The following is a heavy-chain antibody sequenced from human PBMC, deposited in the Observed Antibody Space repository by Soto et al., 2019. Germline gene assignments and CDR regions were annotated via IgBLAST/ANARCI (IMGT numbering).Heavy chain of an antibody. D-gene: IGHD6-6*01. J-gene: IGHJ4*02. CDR1: ENTFSSYW. CDR3: ARVAIAARPEFDY. V-gene: IGHV5-51*01. CDR2: IYPDDSDT. Sequence: GESLKISCKGSENTFSSYWIAWVRQLPGKGLEFMGIIYPDDSDTRYSPSFQGQVTISADKSITTAYLQWSSLKASDTAMYYCARVAIAARPEFDYWGQGTMVTLSS.